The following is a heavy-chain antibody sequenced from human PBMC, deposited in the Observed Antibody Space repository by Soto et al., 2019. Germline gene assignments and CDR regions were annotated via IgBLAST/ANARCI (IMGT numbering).Heavy chain of an antibody. J-gene: IGHJ4*02. Sequence: GGSLRLSCVVSGFTFSNYGMHWVRQPPGKGLEWVALISYAGDKRYYADSVRGRLIISRDNSKDTLYLQMNSLGHDDTAVYFCAKARVRIVGAKDFGYWGEGTPVTVSS. CDR3: AKARVRIVGAKDFGY. V-gene: IGHV3-30*18. CDR2: ISYAGDKR. CDR1: GFTFSNYG. D-gene: IGHD1-26*01.